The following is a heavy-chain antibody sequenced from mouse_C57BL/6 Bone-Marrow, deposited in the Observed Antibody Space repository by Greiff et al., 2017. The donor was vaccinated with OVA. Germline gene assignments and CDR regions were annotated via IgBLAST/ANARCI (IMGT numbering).Heavy chain of an antibody. V-gene: IGHV1-4*01. CDR3: ARSGNYGYPWFAY. Sequence: QVQLQQSGAELARPGASVKMSCKASGYTFTSYTMHWVKQRPGQGLEWIGYINPSSGYTKYNQKFKGKATFTADTSSNTAYMQLSSLTTEDSAIYYCARSGNYGYPWFAYWGQGTLVTVSA. CDR2: INPSSGYT. CDR1: GYTFTSYT. D-gene: IGHD2-2*01. J-gene: IGHJ3*01.